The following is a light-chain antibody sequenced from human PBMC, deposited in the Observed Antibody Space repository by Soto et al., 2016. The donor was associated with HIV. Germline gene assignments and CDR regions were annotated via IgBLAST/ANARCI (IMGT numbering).Light chain of an antibody. CDR3: MQALQIPLT. CDR1: QSLLQSDGLNS. CDR2: LGS. V-gene: IGKV2-28*01. J-gene: IGKJ4*01. Sequence: DIVMTQFPVSLPVTPGEPASMSCRSSQSLLQSDGLNSLDWYVQKPGHSPQLLIFLGSNRASGVSGRFSGSGSGTDFTLNISTVDADDVGVYYCMQALQIPLTFGGGTTVEIK.